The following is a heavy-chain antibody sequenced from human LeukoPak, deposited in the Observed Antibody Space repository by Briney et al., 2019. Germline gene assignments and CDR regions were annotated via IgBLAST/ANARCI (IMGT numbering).Heavy chain of an antibody. CDR3: ARHSGYSNLDNWFDP. D-gene: IGHD4-11*01. Sequence: SETLSLTCTVSGASISSGGYYWNWIRQHPGKGLEWIGYIYYSGSTYYTPSLKSRIIISVDTSKNQFSLKLSSVTAADTAVYYCARHSGYSNLDNWFDPWGQGTLVTVSS. V-gene: IGHV4-31*03. CDR2: IYYSGST. J-gene: IGHJ5*02. CDR1: GASISSGGYY.